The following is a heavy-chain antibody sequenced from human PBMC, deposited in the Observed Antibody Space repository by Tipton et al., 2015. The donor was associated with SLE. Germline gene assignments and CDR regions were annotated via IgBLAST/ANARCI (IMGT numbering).Heavy chain of an antibody. J-gene: IGHJ4*02. CDR2: NKHSGSP. V-gene: IGHV4-34*01. CDR3: ARGLYGDEPGY. D-gene: IGHD4-17*01. CDR1: GGSFSGYY. Sequence: TLSLTCAVYGGSFSGYYCSWIRQPPGKGVGGVGENKHSGSPNSNPSLERRVTIAVDTSKNQCSLKVSSLTAADTAVYYCARGLYGDEPGYWGQGTLVTVSS.